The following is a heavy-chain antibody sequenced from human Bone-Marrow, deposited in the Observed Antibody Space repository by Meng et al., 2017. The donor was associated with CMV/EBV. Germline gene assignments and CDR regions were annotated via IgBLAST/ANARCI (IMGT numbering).Heavy chain of an antibody. Sequence: ASVKVSCKASGYTFTSYDINWVRQATGQGLEWMGWMNPNRGNTAYAQKFQGRVTMTRDTSTSIAYMELSSLRSGDTAVYYCARGQVQCSTINCHDYRFSGMDFWGQGTRVTVSS. V-gene: IGHV1-8*01. D-gene: IGHD2/OR15-2a*01. J-gene: IGHJ6*02. CDR1: GYTFTSYD. CDR2: MNPNRGNT. CDR3: ARGQVQCSTINCHDYRFSGMDF.